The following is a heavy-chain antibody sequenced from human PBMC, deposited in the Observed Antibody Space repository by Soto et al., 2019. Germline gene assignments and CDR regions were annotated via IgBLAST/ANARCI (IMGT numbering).Heavy chain of an antibody. CDR1: GFTFSNYW. CDR3: VRDSHGDY. J-gene: IGHJ4*02. Sequence: EVQLVESGGGLVQPEGSLRLSCAGSGFTFSNYWMHWVRQAPGKGLEWVSRIDHDGPTDYADSVRGRFTISRDNAENTLYLQMNSVRPEDTAVYYCVRDSHGDYWGQGTLVTVSS. CDR2: IDHDGPT. V-gene: IGHV3-74*01.